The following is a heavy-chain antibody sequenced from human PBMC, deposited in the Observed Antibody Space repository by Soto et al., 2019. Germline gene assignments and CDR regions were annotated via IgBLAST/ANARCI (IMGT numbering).Heavy chain of an antibody. CDR3: AARRGVDAGYYFDY. J-gene: IGHJ4*02. V-gene: IGHV3-23*01. CDR1: GFTFSNYP. Sequence: GGALRLSCAASGFTFSNYPMNWVRPAPGKGLEWLSAIRGSGDATFYADSVKGRFTISRDNSQSTLHLQMYGLRAEDTALYYCAARRGVDAGYYFDYWGQGALVTVSS. CDR2: IRGSGDAT. D-gene: IGHD3-9*01.